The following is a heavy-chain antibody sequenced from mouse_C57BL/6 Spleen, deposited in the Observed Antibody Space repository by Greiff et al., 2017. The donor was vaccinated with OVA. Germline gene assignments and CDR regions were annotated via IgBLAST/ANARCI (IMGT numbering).Heavy chain of an antibody. CDR2: IRSKSNNYAT. D-gene: IGHD3-1*01. V-gene: IGHV10-1*01. J-gene: IGHJ4*01. Sequence: EVQGVESGGGLVQPKGSLKLSCAASGFSFNTYAMNWVRQAPGKGLEWVARIRSKSNNYATYYADSVKDRFTISRDDSESMLYLQMNNLKTEDTAMYYCVRHAGLYAMDYWGQGTSVTVSS. CDR1: GFSFNTYA. CDR3: VRHAGLYAMDY.